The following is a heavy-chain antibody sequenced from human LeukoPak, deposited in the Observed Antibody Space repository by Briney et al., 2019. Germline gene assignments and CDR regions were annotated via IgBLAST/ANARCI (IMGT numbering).Heavy chain of an antibody. CDR1: GGFISSSSYY. D-gene: IGHD4-17*01. V-gene: IGHV4-39*01. CDR2: IYFSGST. Sequence: SETLSLTCTVSGGFISSSSYYWGWIRQPPGKGLEWFGGIYFSGSTYYNPSHKSRVTISVDTSKNQFSLKLSSVTAADTAVYYCARLSNDYGDYAGYSYFDLWGRGTLVTVSS. J-gene: IGHJ2*01. CDR3: ARLSNDYGDYAGYSYFDL.